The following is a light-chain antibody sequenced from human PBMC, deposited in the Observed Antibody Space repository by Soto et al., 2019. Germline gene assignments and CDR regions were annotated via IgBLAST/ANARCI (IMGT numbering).Light chain of an antibody. CDR3: QQSSTTPIT. CDR1: QRINSY. Sequence: DIQMTQSPSSLSASVGDRVTISCRTSQRINSYLNWYQQKPGEAPTLLIYGASSLQSGVPSRFSGSGSGTDFTLAINSLQPEDFATYYCQQSSTTPITFGHGTRLEIK. CDR2: GAS. V-gene: IGKV1-39*01. J-gene: IGKJ5*01.